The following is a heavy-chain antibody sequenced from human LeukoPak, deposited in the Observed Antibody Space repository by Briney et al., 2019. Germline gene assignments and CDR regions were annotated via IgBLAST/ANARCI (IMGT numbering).Heavy chain of an antibody. J-gene: IGHJ3*02. CDR2: INHSGST. Sequence: SSETLSLTCAVYGGSFSGYYWSWIRRPPGKGQEWIGEINHSGSTNYNPSLKSRVTISVDTSRNQFSLKLSSVTAADTAVYYCARDRRSDDAFDIWGQGTMVTVSS. CDR1: GGSFSGYY. D-gene: IGHD3-16*02. V-gene: IGHV4-34*01. CDR3: ARDRRSDDAFDI.